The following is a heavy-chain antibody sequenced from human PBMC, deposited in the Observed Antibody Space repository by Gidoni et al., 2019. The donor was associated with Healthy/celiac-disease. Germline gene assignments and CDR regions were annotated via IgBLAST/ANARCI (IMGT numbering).Heavy chain of an antibody. V-gene: IGHV4-39*07. CDR3: ARGSVDVDTAMADAFDI. J-gene: IGHJ3*02. CDR1: GGSISSSSYY. Sequence: QLQLQESGPGLVKPSETLSLTCTVSGGSISSSSYYWGWIRQPPGKGLEWIGSIYYSGNTYYNPSLKSRVTISVDTSKNQFSLKLSSVTAADTAVYYCARGSVDVDTAMADAFDIWGQGTMVTVSS. CDR2: IYYSGNT. D-gene: IGHD5-18*01.